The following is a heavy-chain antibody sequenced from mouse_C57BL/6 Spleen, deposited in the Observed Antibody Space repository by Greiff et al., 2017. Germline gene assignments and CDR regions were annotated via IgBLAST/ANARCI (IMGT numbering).Heavy chain of an antibody. D-gene: IGHD1-1*01. V-gene: IGHV1-82*01. J-gene: IGHJ4*01. CDR2: IYPGDGDT. CDR1: GYAFSSSW. CDR3: ARYGITTVGAPSYAMDY. Sequence: QVQLKQSGPELVKPGASVKISCKASGYAFSSSWMNWVKQRPGKGLEWIGRIYPGDGDTNYNGKFKGKATLTADKSSSTAYMQLSSLTSEDSTFYFCARYGITTVGAPSYAMDYWGQGTSVTVSS.